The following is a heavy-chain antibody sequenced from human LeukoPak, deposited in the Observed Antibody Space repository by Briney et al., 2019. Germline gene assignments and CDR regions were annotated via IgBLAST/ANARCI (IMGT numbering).Heavy chain of an antibody. CDR1: GESFSSYY. V-gene: IGHV4-34*10. CDR2: IIHSGST. D-gene: IGHD5-24*01. Sequence: SETLSLTCPVKGESFSSYYWSWIRQSPGTGLEWIAEIIHSGSTNYNPSLQSRVTMSVDTSKNQFYLNLTSVTDADTAVYYCTRRRARTDGYSYWGQGSLLTVSS. J-gene: IGHJ1*01. CDR3: TRRRARTDGYSY.